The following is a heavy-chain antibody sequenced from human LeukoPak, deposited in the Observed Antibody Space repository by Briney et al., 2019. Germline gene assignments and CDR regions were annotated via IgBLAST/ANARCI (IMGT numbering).Heavy chain of an antibody. J-gene: IGHJ2*01. CDR2: INHSGST. CDR3: ARVGCSGGSCYRYFDL. CDR1: GGSISSGSYY. V-gene: IGHV4-39*07. D-gene: IGHD2-15*01. Sequence: PSETLSLTCTVSGGSISSGSYYWSWIRQPPGKGLEWIGEINHSGSTNYNPSLKSRVTISVDTSKNQFSLKLSSVTAADTAVYYCARVGCSGGSCYRYFDLWGRGTLVTVSS.